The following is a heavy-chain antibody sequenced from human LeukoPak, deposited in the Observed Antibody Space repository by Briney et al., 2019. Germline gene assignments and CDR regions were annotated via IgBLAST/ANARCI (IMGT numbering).Heavy chain of an antibody. V-gene: IGHV3-23*01. J-gene: IGHJ4*02. CDR2: ISRSGDNT. D-gene: IGHD3-22*01. Sequence: GGSLRLSCAASGFTFSSYAMSWVRQAPGKGLEWVSGISRSGDNTYYADSVKGRFTISRDNSKNTLYVQVNSLGTEDTAAYYCAKGSYYDSSGSFYFDYWGQGTLVTVSS. CDR3: AKGSYYDSSGSFYFDY. CDR1: GFTFSSYA.